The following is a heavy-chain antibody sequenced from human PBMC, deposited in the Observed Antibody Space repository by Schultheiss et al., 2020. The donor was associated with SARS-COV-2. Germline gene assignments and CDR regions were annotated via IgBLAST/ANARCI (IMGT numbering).Heavy chain of an antibody. Sequence: GGSLRLSCAASGFTFSSYAMHWVRQAPGKGLEWVSGISWNSGSIGYADSVKGRFTISRDNSKNTLYLQMNSLRAEDTAVYYCAKGMSSGSYYAVDAFDIWGQGTMVTVSS. D-gene: IGHD3-22*01. V-gene: IGHV3-23*01. J-gene: IGHJ3*02. CDR2: ISWNSGSI. CDR3: AKGMSSGSYYAVDAFDI. CDR1: GFTFSSYA.